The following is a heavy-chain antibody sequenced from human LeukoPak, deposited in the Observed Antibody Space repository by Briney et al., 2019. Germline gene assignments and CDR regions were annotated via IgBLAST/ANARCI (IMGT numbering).Heavy chain of an antibody. CDR3: ARGPYGDFKRIDY. V-gene: IGHV3-23*01. J-gene: IGHJ4*02. Sequence: PGGSLRLSCAASGFTFSNYAMTWVRQAPGKGLEWVSTISGSGDRTYYADSVKGRFTISRDNSKNTLYVQMNSLRAEDTAAYYCARGPYGDFKRIDYWGQGTLVTVSS. CDR2: ISGSGDRT. D-gene: IGHD4-17*01. CDR1: GFTFSNYA.